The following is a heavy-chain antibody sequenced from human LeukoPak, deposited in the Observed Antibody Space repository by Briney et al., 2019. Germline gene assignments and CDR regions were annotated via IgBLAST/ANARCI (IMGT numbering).Heavy chain of an antibody. CDR2: IKQDGSEK. J-gene: IGHJ4*02. V-gene: IGHV3-7*01. CDR3: ARLRYLRGDY. CDR1: GSTFSSYW. D-gene: IGHD1-1*01. Sequence: GGSLRLSCAVSGSTFSSYWMSWVRQAPGKGLEWVANIKQDGSEKYYVDSVKGRFTISRDNAKNSLYLQMNSLRAEDTAVYYCARLRYLRGDYWGQGTLVTVSS.